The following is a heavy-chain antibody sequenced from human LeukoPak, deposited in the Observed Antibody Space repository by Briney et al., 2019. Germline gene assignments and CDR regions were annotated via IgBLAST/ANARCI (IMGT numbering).Heavy chain of an antibody. V-gene: IGHV4-39*07. CDR2: IYYSGST. J-gene: IGHJ5*02. CDR1: GGSISSSSYY. CDR3: ARGRFGSWSKNWFDP. Sequence: SETLSLICTVSGGSISSSSYYSGWIRQPPGKGLEWIGSIYYSGSTYYNPSLRSRVTISVDTSKNQFSLRLTSVTAADTAVYYCARGRFGSWSKNWFDPWGQGTLVTVSS. D-gene: IGHD1-26*01.